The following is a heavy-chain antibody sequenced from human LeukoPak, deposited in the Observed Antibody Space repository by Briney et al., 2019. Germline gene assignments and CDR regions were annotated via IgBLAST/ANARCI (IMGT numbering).Heavy chain of an antibody. J-gene: IGHJ6*03. CDR2: MNPNSGNT. Sequence: ASVKVSCKASGYTSTSYDINWVRQATGQGLEWMGWMNPNSGNTGYAQKFQGRVTMTRNTSISTAYMELSSLRSEDTAVYYCATGTTHYYYYYIDVWGKGTTVTVSS. D-gene: IGHD1-14*01. CDR3: ATGTTHYYYYYIDV. V-gene: IGHV1-8*01. CDR1: GYTSTSYD.